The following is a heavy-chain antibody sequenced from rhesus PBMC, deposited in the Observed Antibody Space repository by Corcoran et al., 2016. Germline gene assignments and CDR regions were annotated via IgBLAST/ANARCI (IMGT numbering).Heavy chain of an antibody. CDR2: ITYSGST. J-gene: IGHJ1*01. CDR1: GGSISSGYYY. D-gene: IGHD4-23*01. Sequence: QVQLQESGPGLVKPSETPSLTCVVSGGSISSGYYYWSWIRPPPGKGLEWIGNITYSGSTSYNPSLKSRVTISRDTSKNQFSLKLTSVTAADTAVYYCTRGSNYGYFDFWGQGALVTVSS. CDR3: TRGSNYGYFDF. V-gene: IGHV4-122*02.